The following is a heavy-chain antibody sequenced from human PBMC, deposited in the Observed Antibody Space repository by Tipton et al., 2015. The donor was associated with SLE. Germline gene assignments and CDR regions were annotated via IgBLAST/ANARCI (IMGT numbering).Heavy chain of an antibody. CDR1: GGSFSGYY. CDR3: ARSSGHSFDL. D-gene: IGHD3-22*01. V-gene: IGHV4-34*01. J-gene: IGHJ2*01. CDR2: INHSGST. Sequence: LRLSCAVYGGSFSGYYWSWIRQPPGKGLEWIGEINHSGSTNYNPSLKSRVTISVDTSKNQFSLKLSSVTAADTAVYYCARSSGHSFDLWGRGTLVTVSS.